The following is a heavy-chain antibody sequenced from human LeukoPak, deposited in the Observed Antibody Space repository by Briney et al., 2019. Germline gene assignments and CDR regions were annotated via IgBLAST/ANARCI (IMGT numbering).Heavy chain of an antibody. J-gene: IGHJ4*02. CDR3: ATDRGWRTSGYYLYYFEY. D-gene: IGHD3-3*01. Sequence: GGSLRLSCAASGFTFSDYSMSWVRQAPGKGLEWVSYINSDTTTIYYADSVKGRFTISRDNAKNSLYLQMNSLRDEDTAVYYCATDRGWRTSGYYLYYFEYWGQGTLVTVSS. CDR1: GFTFSDYS. V-gene: IGHV3-48*02. CDR2: INSDTTTI.